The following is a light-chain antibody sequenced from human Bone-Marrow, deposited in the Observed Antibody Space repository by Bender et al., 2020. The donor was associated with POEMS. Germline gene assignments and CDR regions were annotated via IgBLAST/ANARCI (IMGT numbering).Light chain of an antibody. CDR1: SSDIGGYNY. CDR2: DVS. J-gene: IGLJ1*01. CDR3: NSFTSGSTRYV. Sequence: QSALIQPASVSGSPGQSITISCTGTSSDIGGYNYVSWYQQHPGKAPKLLIYDVSNRPSGLSNRFSGSKSGNTASLTISGLQAEDEADYYCNSFTSGSTRYVFGTGTRVTVL. V-gene: IGLV2-14*03.